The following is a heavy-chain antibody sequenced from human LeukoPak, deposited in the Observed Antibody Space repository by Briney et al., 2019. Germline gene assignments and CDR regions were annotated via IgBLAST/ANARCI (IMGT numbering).Heavy chain of an antibody. Sequence: GGSLRLSCAASGFTFSSYSMNWVRQAPGKGLEWVSYISSSGSTIYYADSVKGRFTISRDNAKNSLYLQMNSLRAEDTALYYCAKWDYGSYFDYWGQGTLVTVSS. V-gene: IGHV3-48*04. J-gene: IGHJ4*02. CDR1: GFTFSSYS. CDR3: AKWDYGSYFDY. CDR2: ISSSGSTI. D-gene: IGHD3-10*01.